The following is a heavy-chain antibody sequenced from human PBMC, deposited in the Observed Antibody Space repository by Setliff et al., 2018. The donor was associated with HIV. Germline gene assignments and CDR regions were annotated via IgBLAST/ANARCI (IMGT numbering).Heavy chain of an antibody. CDR3: ARGNYYNMWADPFDY. J-gene: IGHJ4*02. CDR1: YSSLTSNNFY. CDR2: IYYTGTT. Sequence: SETLSLTCSVSYSSLTSNNFYWGWIRQPPGRGREWIGNIYYTGTTYYNSSLKSRVRISVDTSTNQFSRNVTSVTAADTAVYYCARGNYYNMWADPFDYWGQGTLVTVSS. D-gene: IGHD3-10*01. V-gene: IGHV4-39*07.